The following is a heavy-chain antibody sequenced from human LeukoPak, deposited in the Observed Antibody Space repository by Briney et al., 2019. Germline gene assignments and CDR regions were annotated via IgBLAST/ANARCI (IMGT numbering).Heavy chain of an antibody. D-gene: IGHD2-15*01. CDR2: INLSGDST. J-gene: IGHJ4*02. Sequence: GASVKVSCKASGYTFTRYHMHWVRQAPGQGLEWMGIINLSGDSTSYAQKFQGRVTMTRDTSTSTVYMELSSLRSEDTAVYYCARVGRIDYWGQGTLVTASS. CDR1: GYTFTRYH. V-gene: IGHV1-46*01. CDR3: ARVGRIDY.